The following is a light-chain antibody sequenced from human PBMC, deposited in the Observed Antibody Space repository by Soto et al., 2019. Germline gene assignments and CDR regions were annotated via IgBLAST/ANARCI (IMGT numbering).Light chain of an antibody. Sequence: QYALTHPAGVSGCPGQSITISCTGTSRDIGGYDYVSWYQQRPGKAPKLMIYEVRYRPSGVSNRFSGSKSGNTASLTISGLQAEDEAVYYCCSYTRTSNPYSFGSGTKVTVL. CDR3: CSYTRTSNPYS. CDR1: SRDIGGYDY. J-gene: IGLJ1*01. CDR2: EVR. V-gene: IGLV2-14*01.